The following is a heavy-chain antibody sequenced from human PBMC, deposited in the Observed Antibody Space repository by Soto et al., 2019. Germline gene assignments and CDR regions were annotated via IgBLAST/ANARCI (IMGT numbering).Heavy chain of an antibody. V-gene: IGHV4-39*02. J-gene: IGHJ4*02. CDR2: IYYSGST. CDR3: AGEITMVRGPIGY. D-gene: IGHD3-10*01. Sequence: SETLSLTCTVSGGSISSSSYYWGWIRQPPGKGLERIGSIYYSGSTYYNPSLKSRVTISVDTSKNQFSLKLSSVTAADTAVYYCAGEITMVRGPIGYWGQGTLVTVSS. CDR1: GGSISSSSYY.